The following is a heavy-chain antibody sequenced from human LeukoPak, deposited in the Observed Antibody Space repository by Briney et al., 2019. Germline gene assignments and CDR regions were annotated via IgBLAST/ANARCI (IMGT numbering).Heavy chain of an antibody. CDR1: GGSFSGYY. CDR2: INHSGST. D-gene: IGHD2/OR15-2a*01. V-gene: IGHV4-34*01. J-gene: IGHJ3*02. Sequence: PSETLSLTCAVYGGSFSGYYWSWIRQPPGKGLEWIGEINHSGSTNYNPSLKSRVTISVDTSKNQFSLKLSSVTAADTAVYYCASWIPDDLELRSAFDIWGQGTMVTVSS. CDR3: ASWIPDDLELRSAFDI.